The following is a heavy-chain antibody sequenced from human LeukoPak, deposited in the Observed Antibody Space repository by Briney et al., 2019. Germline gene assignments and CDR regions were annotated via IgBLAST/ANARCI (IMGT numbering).Heavy chain of an antibody. J-gene: IGHJ4*02. CDR2: FNPSGGGT. V-gene: IGHV1-46*01. Sequence: GASVKVSCKASGCTFTSYYMHWVRQAPGQGLEWMGMFNPSGGGTTYAQKFQGRVTMTRDTSTSTVYMELSSLRSEDTAVYYCARGWFVLDYYRFDYWGQGTLVTVSS. CDR1: GCTFTSYY. CDR3: ARGWFVLDYYRFDY. D-gene: IGHD3-22*01.